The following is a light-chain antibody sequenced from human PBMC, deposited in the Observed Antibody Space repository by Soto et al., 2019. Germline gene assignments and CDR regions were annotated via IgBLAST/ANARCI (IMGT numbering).Light chain of an antibody. CDR2: EVN. CDR3: CSSGGSPTYV. Sequence: QSVLPQPASVSASPGQSITISCTGTSSNVGSYKLVSWYQQRPGKAPKLMIFEVNKRPSGVSNRFSGSKSGNTASLTISGLKVEDEADYYCCSSGGSPTYVFGTGTKVTVL. J-gene: IGLJ1*01. CDR1: SSNVGSYKL. V-gene: IGLV2-23*02.